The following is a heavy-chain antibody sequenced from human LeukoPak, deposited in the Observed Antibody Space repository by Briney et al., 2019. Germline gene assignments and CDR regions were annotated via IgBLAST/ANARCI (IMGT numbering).Heavy chain of an antibody. J-gene: IGHJ4*02. D-gene: IGHD6-13*01. CDR2: INHSRST. V-gene: IGHV4-34*01. Sequence: SEALSLTCAVYGGSFSGYYWSWIRQPPGKGLEWIGEINHSRSTNYNPSLKSRVTISVDTSKNQFSLKLSSVTAANTAVYYCARSAGWYDYWGQGTLVTVSS. CDR1: GGSFSGYY. CDR3: ARSAGWYDY.